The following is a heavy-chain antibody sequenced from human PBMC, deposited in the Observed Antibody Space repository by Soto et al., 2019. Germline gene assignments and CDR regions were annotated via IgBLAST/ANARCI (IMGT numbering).Heavy chain of an antibody. V-gene: IGHV3-48*02. CDR1: GFTFCNGG. J-gene: IGHJ5*02. CDR3: ARVNGPTLDTMFFSP. CDR2: ISPGGTTR. Sequence: GSLRLSFAASGFTFCNGGMIWARQAPGKGLEWVSYISPGGTTRYYADSVKGRFTLSRDDAHNSLYLQMDSLRDEDTALYYCARVNGPTLDTMFFSPWAQGTPVTVSS. D-gene: IGHD3-9*01.